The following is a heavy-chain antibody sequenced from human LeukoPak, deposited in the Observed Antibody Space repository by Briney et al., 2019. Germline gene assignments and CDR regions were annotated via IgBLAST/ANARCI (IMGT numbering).Heavy chain of an antibody. Sequence: GGSLRLSCAASGFTFSSYGMPWVRQAPGKGLEWVAVIWYDGSNKYYADSVKGRFTISRDNSKNTLYLQMNSLRAEDTAVYYCARVSASGCYDMDVWGQGTTVTVSS. CDR1: GFTFSSYG. J-gene: IGHJ6*02. D-gene: IGHD6-13*01. V-gene: IGHV3-33*01. CDR3: ARVSASGCYDMDV. CDR2: IWYDGSNK.